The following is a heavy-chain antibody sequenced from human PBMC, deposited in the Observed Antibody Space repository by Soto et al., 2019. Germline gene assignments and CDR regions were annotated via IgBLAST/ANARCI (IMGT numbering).Heavy chain of an antibody. CDR3: VNAGSSSCYSDYYYAMDV. CDR2: ISGSGGST. J-gene: IGHJ6*02. Sequence: PGGSLRLSCAASGFTFSSYAMSWVRQAPGKGLEWVSAISGSGGSTYYADSVKGRFTISRDNSKNTLYLQMNSLRAEDTAVYYCVNAGSSSCYSDYYYAMDVWGQGTTVTVSS. V-gene: IGHV3-23*01. CDR1: GFTFSSYA. D-gene: IGHD6-13*01.